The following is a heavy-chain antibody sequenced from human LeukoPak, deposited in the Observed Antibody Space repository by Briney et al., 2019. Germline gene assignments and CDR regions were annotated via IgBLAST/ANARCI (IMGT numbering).Heavy chain of an antibody. V-gene: IGHV1-46*01. CDR2: INPSGGST. D-gene: IGHD3-10*01. CDR1: GYTFTNYY. J-gene: IGHJ3*02. CDR3: ARANYYGSGSYYNVGAFDI. Sequence: ASVTLSCKASGYTFTNYYMHWVRQAPGQGLEWMGIINPSGGSTGYAQKFQGRVTMTRDTSTSTVYMELSSLRSEDTAVYYCARANYYGSGSYYNVGAFDIWGQGKLGSVSS.